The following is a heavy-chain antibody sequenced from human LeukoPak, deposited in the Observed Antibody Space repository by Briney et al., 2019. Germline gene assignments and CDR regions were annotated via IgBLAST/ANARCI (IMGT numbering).Heavy chain of an antibody. J-gene: IGHJ4*02. V-gene: IGHV4-34*01. Sequence: SETLSLTCAVYGGSFSGYYWSWIRQPPGKGLEWIGEINHSGSTNYNPSLKSRVTISVDTSKNQFSLKLSSVTSADTAVYYCVRVRLVRRPYFDYWGQGTLVTVSS. CDR2: INHSGST. CDR1: GGSFSGYY. CDR3: VRVRLVRRPYFDY. D-gene: IGHD6-19*01.